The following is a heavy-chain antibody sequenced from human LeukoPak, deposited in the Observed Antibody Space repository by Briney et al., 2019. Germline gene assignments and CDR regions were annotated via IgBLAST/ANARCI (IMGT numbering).Heavy chain of an antibody. CDR2: IIPTFGTA. CDR3: ARENAAMGSFDY. Sequence: ASVKVSCKASGGTFSSYAISWVRQAPGQGLEWMGGIIPTFGTANYAQKFQGRVTITADESTSTVYMELSSLRSEDTAVYYCARENAAMGSFDYWGQGTLVTVSS. V-gene: IGHV1-69*13. J-gene: IGHJ4*02. CDR1: GGTFSSYA. D-gene: IGHD5-18*01.